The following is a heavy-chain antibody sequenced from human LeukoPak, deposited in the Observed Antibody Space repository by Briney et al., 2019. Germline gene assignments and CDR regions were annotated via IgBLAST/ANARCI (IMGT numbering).Heavy chain of an antibody. D-gene: IGHD3-10*01. V-gene: IGHV3-30*03. CDR2: ISYDGTYK. J-gene: IGHJ4*02. CDR3: ARDARGPDY. CDR1: GFTFSSYW. Sequence: GGSLRLSCAASGFTFSSYWMSWVRQAPGKGLEWVALISYDGTYKYYADSVKGRFTISRDNSENTLYLQMNSLRAEDTAVYYCARDARGPDYWGQGTLVTVSS.